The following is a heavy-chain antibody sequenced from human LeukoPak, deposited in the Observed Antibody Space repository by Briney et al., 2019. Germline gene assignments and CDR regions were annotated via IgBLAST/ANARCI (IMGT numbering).Heavy chain of an antibody. CDR1: GFTFSSYA. J-gene: IGHJ4*02. D-gene: IGHD3-22*01. Sequence: GRSLRLSCAASGFTFSSYAMHWVRQAPGKGLEWVAVISYDGSNKYYADSVKGRFTISRDNSKSTLYLQMNSLRAEDTAVYYCARGGGYYDSSGPLDYWGQGTLVTVSS. CDR3: ARGGGYYDSSGPLDY. CDR2: ISYDGSNK. V-gene: IGHV3-30*01.